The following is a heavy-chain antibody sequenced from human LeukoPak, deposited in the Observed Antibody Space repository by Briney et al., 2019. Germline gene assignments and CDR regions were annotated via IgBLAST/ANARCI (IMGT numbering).Heavy chain of an antibody. Sequence: PSETLSLTCTVSGGSISSGDYYWSWIRQPPGKGLEWIGYIYYSGSTYYNPSLKSRVTISVDTSKNQFSLKLSSVTAADTAVYYCARDYYYEVPSPSGMDVWGQGTTVTVSS. CDR3: ARDYYYEVPSPSGMDV. CDR2: IYYSGST. D-gene: IGHD3-22*01. CDR1: GGSISSGDYY. V-gene: IGHV4-30-4*01. J-gene: IGHJ6*02.